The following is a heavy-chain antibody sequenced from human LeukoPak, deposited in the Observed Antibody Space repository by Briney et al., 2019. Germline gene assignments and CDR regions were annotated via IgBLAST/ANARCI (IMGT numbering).Heavy chain of an antibody. CDR2: IYTSGSN. V-gene: IGHV4-4*09. Sequence: SETLSLTCTVSGGSISSYYWRWIRQPPGKRLEWIGYIYTSGSNNYNPSLKSRVNISVDTSKNQFSLKLSSVPAADTAVYYCARSNRYYNYYMDVWGKGTTVTVSS. D-gene: IGHD1-14*01. J-gene: IGHJ6*03. CDR1: GGSISSYY. CDR3: ARSNRYYNYYMDV.